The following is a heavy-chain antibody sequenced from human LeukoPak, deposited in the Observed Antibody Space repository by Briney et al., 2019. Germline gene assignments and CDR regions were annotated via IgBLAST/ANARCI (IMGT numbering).Heavy chain of an antibody. J-gene: IGHJ4*02. CDR3: ARDTARRFDY. V-gene: IGHV3-33*01. CDR2: IWHDGSNK. D-gene: IGHD5-18*01. Sequence: PGGSLRLSCAAFGFTFSSYGMHWVRQAPGKGLEWVAVIWHDGSNKYYADSVKGRFTISRDNSKNTLYVQIISLRAEDTAVYYCARDTARRFDYWGQGTLVTVSS. CDR1: GFTFSSYG.